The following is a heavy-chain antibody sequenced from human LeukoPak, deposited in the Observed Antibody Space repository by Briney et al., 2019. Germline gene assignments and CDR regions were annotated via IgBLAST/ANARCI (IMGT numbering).Heavy chain of an antibody. CDR3: ARGGIAAAGYAFDI. V-gene: IGHV1-69*13. J-gene: IGHJ3*02. CDR1: GGTFSSYA. D-gene: IGHD6-13*01. Sequence: ASVKVSCKASGGTFSSYAISWVRQAPGQGLEWMGGIIPIFGTANYAQKFQGRVTITADESTSTAYMELSSLRSEDTAVYYCARGGIAAAGYAFDIWGQGTMVTVSS. CDR2: IIPIFGTA.